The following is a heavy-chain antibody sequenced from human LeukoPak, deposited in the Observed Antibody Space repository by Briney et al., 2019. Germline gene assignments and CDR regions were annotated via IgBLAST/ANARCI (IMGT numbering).Heavy chain of an antibody. V-gene: IGHV3-23*01. Sequence: PGGSLRLSCAASGFTFSNYAMSWDRQAPGKGLEWVSVISGSGGSTDYADSVKGRFTISRDNSKNTLYLQMNSLRAEDTAVYYCAKDSYYSSGSYIRYFDYWGQGTLVTVSS. CDR2: ISGSGGST. CDR1: GFTFSNYA. J-gene: IGHJ4*02. CDR3: AKDSYYSSGSYIRYFDY. D-gene: IGHD3-10*01.